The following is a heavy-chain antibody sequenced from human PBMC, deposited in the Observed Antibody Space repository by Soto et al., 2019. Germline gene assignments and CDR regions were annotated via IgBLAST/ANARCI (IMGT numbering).Heavy chain of an antibody. CDR1: GFTFSSYA. Sequence: QVQLVESGGGVVQPGRSLRLSCAASGFTFSSYAMHWVRQAPGKGLEWVAVISYDGRNKYYADSVKGRFTNSRDSSKNTLHLQLNSLRAEDTAVYYCASPRLSSDGTTPIDFWGKGTLVTVSS. J-gene: IGHJ4*02. CDR3: ASPRLSSDGTTPIDF. V-gene: IGHV3-30-3*01. D-gene: IGHD1-1*01. CDR2: ISYDGRNK.